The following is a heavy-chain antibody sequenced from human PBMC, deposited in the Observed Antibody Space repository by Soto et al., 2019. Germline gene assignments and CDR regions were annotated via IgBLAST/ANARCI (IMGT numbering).Heavy chain of an antibody. Sequence: QVHLQESGPGLVKPSETLSLTCAISGGSTSSSDWWSWVRQPPGEGLEWIGEIHRDGVTNYNSSLKSRRTISRDHSRNQFSLSLTSVTAADAAVYFCAGRPEIHPRWGQGILVPVSS. CDR1: GGSTSSSDW. CDR3: AGRPEIHPR. V-gene: IGHV4-4*02. J-gene: IGHJ4*02. CDR2: IHRDGVT. D-gene: IGHD1-26*01.